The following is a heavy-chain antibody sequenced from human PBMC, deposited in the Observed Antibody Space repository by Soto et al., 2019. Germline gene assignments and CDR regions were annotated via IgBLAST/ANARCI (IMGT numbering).Heavy chain of an antibody. V-gene: IGHV3-33*03. Sequence: PGGSLRLSCAASGFTFSNYAMHWVRQAPGKGLEWVAVIWYDGNNKYYADSVKGRFTISRDNAKNSLYLQMNSLRAEDTAVYYCAGYSSSWRVPRLGYYYYGTDVWGQGTTVTVSS. D-gene: IGHD6-13*01. CDR2: IWYDGNNK. CDR3: AGYSSSWRVPRLGYYYYGTDV. J-gene: IGHJ6*02. CDR1: GFTFSNYA.